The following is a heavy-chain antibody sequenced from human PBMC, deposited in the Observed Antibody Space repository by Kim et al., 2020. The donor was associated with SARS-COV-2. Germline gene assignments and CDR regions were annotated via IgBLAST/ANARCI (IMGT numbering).Heavy chain of an antibody. D-gene: IGHD3-10*01. Sequence: SETLSLTCAVYGGSFSGYYWSWIRQPPGKGLEWIGEINHSGSTNYNPSLKSRVTISVDTSKNQFSLKLSSVTAADTAVYYCARVREWFGELSDYWGQGTLVTVSS. J-gene: IGHJ4*02. V-gene: IGHV4-34*01. CDR2: INHSGST. CDR1: GGSFSGYY. CDR3: ARVREWFGELSDY.